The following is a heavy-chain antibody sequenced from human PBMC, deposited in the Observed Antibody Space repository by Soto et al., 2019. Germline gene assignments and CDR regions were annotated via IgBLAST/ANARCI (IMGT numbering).Heavy chain of an antibody. CDR3: AREVDRALVGSPHYFDY. Sequence: GGSLRLSCAASGFTFRNYGMNWVRQAPGKGLEWVSYIGIGSSTKYYADSVKGRFTLSRDNSKNSMYLQMNSLRAEDTAVYYCAREVDRALVGSPHYFDYWGQGTLVTVSS. V-gene: IGHV3-48*04. CDR1: GFTFRNYG. J-gene: IGHJ4*01. D-gene: IGHD5-18*01. CDR2: IGIGSSTK.